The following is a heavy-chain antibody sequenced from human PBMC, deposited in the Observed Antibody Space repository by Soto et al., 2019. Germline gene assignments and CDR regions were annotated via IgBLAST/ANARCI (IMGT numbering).Heavy chain of an antibody. Sequence: GGSLRLSCAASGFTFSSYAMSWVRQAPGKGLEWVSAISGSGGSTYYADSVKGRFTISRDNSKNTLYLQMNSLRAEDTAVYYFANGAQDIVVVVAAPNDAFDIWGQGTMVTVSS. CDR3: ANGAQDIVVVVAAPNDAFDI. V-gene: IGHV3-23*01. D-gene: IGHD2-15*01. CDR2: ISGSGGST. J-gene: IGHJ3*02. CDR1: GFTFSSYA.